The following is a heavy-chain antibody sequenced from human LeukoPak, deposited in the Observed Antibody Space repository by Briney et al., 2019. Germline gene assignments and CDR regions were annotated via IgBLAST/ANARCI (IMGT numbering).Heavy chain of an antibody. V-gene: IGHV3-30*04. CDR3: AKDRPTVVTRRHYFDY. CDR1: GFTFSSYA. CDR2: ISYDGSNK. Sequence: GGSLRLSCAASGFTFSSYAMHWVRQAPGKGLEWVAVISYDGSNKYYADSVKGRFTISRDNSKNTLYLQMNSLRAEDTAVYYCAKDRPTVVTRRHYFDYWGQGILVTVSS. D-gene: IGHD4-23*01. J-gene: IGHJ4*02.